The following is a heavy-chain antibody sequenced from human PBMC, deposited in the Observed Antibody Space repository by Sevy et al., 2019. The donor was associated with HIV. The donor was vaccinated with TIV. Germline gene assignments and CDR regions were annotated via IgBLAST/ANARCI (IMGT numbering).Heavy chain of an antibody. CDR2: LSFGCGEI. CDR3: ARERCTQPPDY. J-gene: IGHJ4*02. CDR1: GFIFSKYS. D-gene: IGHD2-8*01. V-gene: IGHV3-23*01. Sequence: GGSLRLSCAASGFIFSKYSMSWVRQPPGKGLEWVSTLSFGCGEINYADSVKGRFTISRDNSKSSVYLQMNNLRPEDTAVYYCARERCTQPPDYWGQGTLVTVSS.